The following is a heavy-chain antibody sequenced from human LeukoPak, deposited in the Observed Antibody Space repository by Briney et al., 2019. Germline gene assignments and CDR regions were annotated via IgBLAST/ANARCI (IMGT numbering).Heavy chain of an antibody. CDR2: TYYRSKWSN. CDR3: VRARSGSYDF. Sequence: SQTLSLTCAISGDSVSSNLVTWTWIRQSPSRGLEWLGRTYYRSKWSNDYAVSVKSRITINPDTSKNQFSLQLNSVTPEDTAVYYCVRARSGSYDFWGQGTLVTVPS. V-gene: IGHV6-1*01. D-gene: IGHD1-26*01. CDR1: GDSVSSNLVT. J-gene: IGHJ4*02.